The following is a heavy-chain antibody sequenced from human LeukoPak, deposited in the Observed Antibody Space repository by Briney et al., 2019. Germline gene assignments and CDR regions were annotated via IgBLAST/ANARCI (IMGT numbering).Heavy chain of an antibody. Sequence: ASVKVSCKASGYTFTGYYMHWVRQAPGQGLEWMGWINPNSGGTNYAQKFQGRVTMTRDTSISTAYMELSRLRSDDTAVFYCAREITTRDYGGSVGFDYWGQGTLVTVSS. CDR2: INPNSGGT. V-gene: IGHV1-2*02. D-gene: IGHD4-23*01. J-gene: IGHJ4*02. CDR3: AREITTRDYGGSVGFDY. CDR1: GYTFTGYY.